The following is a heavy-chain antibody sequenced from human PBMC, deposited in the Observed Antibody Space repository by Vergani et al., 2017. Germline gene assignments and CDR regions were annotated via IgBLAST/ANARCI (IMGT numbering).Heavy chain of an antibody. CDR3: TTDSPHIDYSRAVAGTSFDY. CDR2: IKSKTDGGTT. V-gene: IGHV3-15*01. J-gene: IGHJ4*02. Sequence: EVQLVESGGGLVKPGGSLRLSCAASGFTFSNAWMSWVRQAPGKGLEWVGRIKSKTDGGTTDYAAPVKGRFTISRDDSKNTLYLQMNSLKTEDTAVYYCTTDSPHIDYSRAVAGTSFDYWGQGTLVTVSS. D-gene: IGHD6-19*01. CDR1: GFTFSNAW.